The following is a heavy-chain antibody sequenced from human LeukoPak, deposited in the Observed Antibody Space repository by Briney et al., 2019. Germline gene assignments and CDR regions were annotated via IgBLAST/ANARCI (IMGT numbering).Heavy chain of an antibody. V-gene: IGHV3-30*18. CDR2: ISYDGSSQ. CDR3: GKGGRELVWHFFHL. D-gene: IGHD1-26*01. J-gene: IGHJ1*01. Sequence: GGSLRLSFSGSGFTFICGGLVGLRQAPGRGLEWVAVISYDGSSQYYADSVKGRFTISRDNSKNMLYLQMNSLRTEATALYSCGKGGRELVWHFFHLGGRGTLVTVSS. CDR1: GFTFICGG.